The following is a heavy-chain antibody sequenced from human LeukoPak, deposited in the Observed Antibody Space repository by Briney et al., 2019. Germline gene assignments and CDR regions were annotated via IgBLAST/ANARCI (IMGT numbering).Heavy chain of an antibody. J-gene: IGHJ4*02. CDR2: IKEDGSEK. CDR1: GFTFSKYW. CDR3: ALTPDYYGSGSFDY. Sequence: GGSLRLSCAASGFTFSKYWMSWVRQAPGKGLEWVADIKEDGSEKYYVDSVKGRFTISRDNAKNALFLQMISLRAEDTAVYYCALTPDYYGSGSFDYWGQGTLVTVSS. D-gene: IGHD3-10*01. V-gene: IGHV3-7*01.